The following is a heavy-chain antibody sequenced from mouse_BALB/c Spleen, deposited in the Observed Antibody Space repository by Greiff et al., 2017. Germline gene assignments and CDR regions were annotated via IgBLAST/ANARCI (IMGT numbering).Heavy chain of an antibody. CDR2: ISNGGGST. Sequence: EVHLVESGGGLVQPGGSLKLSCAASGFTFSSYTMSWVRQTPEKRLEWVAYISNGGGSTYYPDTVKGRFTISRDNAKNTLYLQMSSLKSEDTAMYYCARHNYYGNSAMDYWGQGTSVTVAS. J-gene: IGHJ4*01. CDR1: GFTFSSYT. D-gene: IGHD2-1*01. CDR3: ARHNYYGNSAMDY. V-gene: IGHV5-12-2*01.